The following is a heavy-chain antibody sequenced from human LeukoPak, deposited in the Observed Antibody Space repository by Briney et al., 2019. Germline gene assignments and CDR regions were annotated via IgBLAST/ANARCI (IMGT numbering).Heavy chain of an antibody. J-gene: IGHJ4*02. D-gene: IGHD1-26*01. CDR1: GYTFTGYY. CDR2: INPNSGGT. CDR3: EREGPYSGSYGENYFDY. V-gene: IGHV1-2*02. Sequence: ASVKVSCKASGYTFTGYYMHWVRQAPGQGLEWMGWINPNSGGTNYAQKFQGRVTMTRDTSISTAYMELSRLRSDDTAVYYCEREGPYSGSYGENYFDYWGQGTLVTVSS.